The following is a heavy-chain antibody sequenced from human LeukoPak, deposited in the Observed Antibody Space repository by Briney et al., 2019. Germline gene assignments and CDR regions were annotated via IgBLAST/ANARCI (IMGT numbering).Heavy chain of an antibody. CDR3: ARVSGRLTWYFDL. CDR1: GGSLSSSNYY. Sequence: SETLSLTCTVSGGSLSSSNYYWGWIRQPPGKGLEWFGIIYHSGSTYYNPSLKSRVTISVDTSKNQFSLKLSSVTAADTAVYYCARVSGRLTWYFDLWGRGTLVTVSS. J-gene: IGHJ2*01. CDR2: IYHSGST. V-gene: IGHV4-39*07.